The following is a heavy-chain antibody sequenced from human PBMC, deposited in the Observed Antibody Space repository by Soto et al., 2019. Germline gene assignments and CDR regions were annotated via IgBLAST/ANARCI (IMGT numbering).Heavy chain of an antibody. CDR3: AREAGPDRWFDP. CDR1: GASISSYF. D-gene: IGHD6-19*01. CDR2: ISTSGTT. V-gene: IGHV4-4*07. J-gene: IGHJ5*02. Sequence: SETLSLTCTVSGASISSYFWTWIRQPAGKGLDWIGRISTSGTTNYNPSLKSRVTMSVDTSKNHFSLNLSSVTAADTAVYYCAREAGPDRWFDPWGQGTLVTVSS.